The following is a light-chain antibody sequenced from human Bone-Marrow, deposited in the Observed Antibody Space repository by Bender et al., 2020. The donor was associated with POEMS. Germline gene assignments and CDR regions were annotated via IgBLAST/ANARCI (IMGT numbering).Light chain of an antibody. Sequence: SYVLTQPPSVSVAPGQTARISCGGDNIGSKNVHWFQQRPGQAPVLVVLDDSDRASGIPERFSGSNSGNTATLTISRVEAGDEADYYCQVWDTNTVVFGGGTKLTVL. CDR3: QVWDTNTVV. J-gene: IGLJ2*01. V-gene: IGLV3-21*02. CDR2: DDS. CDR1: NIGSKN.